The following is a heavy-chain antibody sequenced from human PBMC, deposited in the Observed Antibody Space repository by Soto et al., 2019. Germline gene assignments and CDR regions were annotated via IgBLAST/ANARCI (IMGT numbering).Heavy chain of an antibody. CDR3: ARDPGIQLWQYYLDF. Sequence: GGSLRLSCSASGFTFSNYNVNWVRQAPGKGLEWVSSISGGGDYIFYADSVKGRFTVSRDNAKNSLFLQMNSLRAEDTAVYYCARDPGIQLWQYYLDFWGQGTLVTVSS. J-gene: IGHJ4*02. D-gene: IGHD5-18*01. CDR2: ISGGGDYI. CDR1: GFTFSNYN. V-gene: IGHV3-21*01.